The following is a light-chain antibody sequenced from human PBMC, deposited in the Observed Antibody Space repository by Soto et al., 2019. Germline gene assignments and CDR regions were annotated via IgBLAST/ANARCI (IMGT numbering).Light chain of an antibody. CDR3: CSYVGWYSLI. CDR1: SSDVGGYNY. V-gene: IGLV2-11*01. Sequence: ALTQPRSVSGSPGQSVTISCTGTSSDVGGYNYVSWYQQHPGKAPKLMIFDVSKRPSGVPDRFAGSKSGNTASLTISGLQAEDEADYYCCSYVGWYSLIFGGGTKLTVL. J-gene: IGLJ2*01. CDR2: DVS.